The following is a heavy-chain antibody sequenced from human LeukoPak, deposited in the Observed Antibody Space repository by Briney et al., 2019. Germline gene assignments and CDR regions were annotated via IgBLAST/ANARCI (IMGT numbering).Heavy chain of an antibody. CDR2: TYYRSKWYN. Sequence: SQTLSHTCAVFGDSISSNSSWNWIRQSPSRGVVWLGRTYYRSKWYNDYVVSVKSRININPDTSKNQFSLQLNSVTPEDTAVYYCARGGQGDGYSADEAFDIWGQGTMVTVS. J-gene: IGHJ3*02. CDR3: ARGGQGDGYSADEAFDI. CDR1: GDSISSNSS. D-gene: IGHD5-18*01. V-gene: IGHV6-1*01.